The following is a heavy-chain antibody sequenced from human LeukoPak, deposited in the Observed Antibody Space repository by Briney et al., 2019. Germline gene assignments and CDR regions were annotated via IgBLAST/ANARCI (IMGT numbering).Heavy chain of an antibody. CDR2: ISSSGGST. Sequence: PGGSLRLSCSASGFTFSSYAMHWVRQAPGKGLEYVSAISSSGGSTYYADLVKGRFTISRDNSKNTLYLQMSSLRPEDTAVYFCVKERSGGFFDYWGRGTLVTVSS. V-gene: IGHV3-64D*09. J-gene: IGHJ4*02. CDR1: GFTFSSYA. CDR3: VKERSGGFFDY. D-gene: IGHD1-26*01.